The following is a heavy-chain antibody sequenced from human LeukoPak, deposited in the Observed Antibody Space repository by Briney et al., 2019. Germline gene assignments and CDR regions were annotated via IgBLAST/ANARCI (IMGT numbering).Heavy chain of an antibody. CDR3: ARVRQQLAELDY. D-gene: IGHD6-13*01. J-gene: IGHJ4*02. CDR2: IYYSGST. Sequence: SQTLSLTCTVSGGSISSGGYYWSWIRQHPGKGLEWIGYIYYSGSTYYNPSLKSRVTISVDTSKNQFSLKLSSVTAADTAVYYCARVRQQLAELDYWGQGTLVTVSS. V-gene: IGHV4-31*03. CDR1: GGSISSGGYY.